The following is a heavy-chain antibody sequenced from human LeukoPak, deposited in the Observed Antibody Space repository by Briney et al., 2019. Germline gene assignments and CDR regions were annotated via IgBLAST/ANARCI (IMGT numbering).Heavy chain of an antibody. D-gene: IGHD3-10*01. CDR2: MHANGYT. CDR1: DGSITTHC. J-gene: IGHJ6*03. CDR3: ARYGYYGSGRFMDV. V-gene: IGHV4-4*07. Sequence: SETLSLTCTVSDGSITTHCWSWIRQPAGKGLEWIGRMHANGYTDHCPSLKSRLTMSVDTSTKKFSLRLSSVTAADTAVYFCARYGYYGSGRFMDVWGKGTTVIVSS.